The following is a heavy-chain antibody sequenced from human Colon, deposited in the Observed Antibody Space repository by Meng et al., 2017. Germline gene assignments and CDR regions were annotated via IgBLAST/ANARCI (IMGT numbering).Heavy chain of an antibody. J-gene: IGHJ4*02. D-gene: IGHD2-8*02. CDR3: ARADCTAGICYQFDN. CDR1: GLSFGTTVDY. Sequence: QVALQESCPGRVKPSHTLSLTCNVSGLSFGTTVDYWTWIRQRPGKGFEWIGKIFYTGSAHYNPSLKTRAAMSVDRSKNQFSLKLNSVTAADTAVYYCARADCTAGICYQFDNWGQGTLVTVSS. CDR2: IFYTGSA. V-gene: IGHV4-31*03.